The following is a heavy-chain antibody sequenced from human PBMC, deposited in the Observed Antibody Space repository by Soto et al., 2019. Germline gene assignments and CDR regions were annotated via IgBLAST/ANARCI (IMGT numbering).Heavy chain of an antibody. V-gene: IGHV4-30-2*01. D-gene: IGHD1-7*01. CDR1: GGSISSGGYS. J-gene: IGHJ3*02. Sequence: SETLSLTCAVSGGSISSGGYSWSWIRQPPGKGLEWIGYIYHSGSTYYNPSLKSRVTISVDRSKNQFSLKLSSVTAADTAVYYCARGQNNWSYGKHAFXIWGQGTMVTVSS. CDR3: ARGQNNWSYGKHAFXI. CDR2: IYHSGST.